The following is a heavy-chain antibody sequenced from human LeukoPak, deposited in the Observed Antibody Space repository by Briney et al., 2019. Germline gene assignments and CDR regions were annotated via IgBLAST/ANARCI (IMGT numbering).Heavy chain of an antibody. V-gene: IGHV4-4*02. CDR2: IYYSGST. CDR3: ARVGSRWSWFDP. Sequence: SGTLSLTCAVSGGSISSSNWWSWVRQPPGKGLEWIGYIYYSGSTNYHPSLKSRVTISVDTSKNQFSLKLSSVTDADTAVYYCARVGSRWSWFDPWGQGTLVTASS. J-gene: IGHJ5*02. D-gene: IGHD2-15*01. CDR1: GGSISSSNW.